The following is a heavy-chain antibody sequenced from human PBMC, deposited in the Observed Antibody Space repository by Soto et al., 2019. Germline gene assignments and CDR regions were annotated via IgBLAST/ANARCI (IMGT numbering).Heavy chain of an antibody. D-gene: IGHD2-15*01. Sequence: QVQLQESGPGLVEPSGTLSLTCAVSGDSISSTNWWNWVRQSPGKGLEWIGEVHHDGRTNYNPSLGSRVTVSVDKSNNQFSLRLSSVTAADTAIYYCARVRQGCSVNSCYFTPWGQGALVTVSS. CDR2: VHHDGRT. J-gene: IGHJ5*02. CDR1: GDSISSTNW. V-gene: IGHV4-4*02. CDR3: ARVRQGCSVNSCYFTP.